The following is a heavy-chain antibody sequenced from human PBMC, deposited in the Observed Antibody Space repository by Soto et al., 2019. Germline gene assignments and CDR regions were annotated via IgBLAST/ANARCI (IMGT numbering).Heavy chain of an antibody. D-gene: IGHD3-22*01. V-gene: IGHV2-5*01. Sequence: RAEPGKPKQPVTMTCSFRGFSLSAYGVRVIWFRQPPGETLEWLALIHWNADNRYSPYLKSRLTITKDTSKNQVVLTLTNLDPLDTGTYFCAHTKDSSGFLASWGQGILVTVSS. CDR2: IHWNADN. CDR1: GFSLSAYGVR. J-gene: IGHJ5*02. CDR3: AHTKDSSGFLAS.